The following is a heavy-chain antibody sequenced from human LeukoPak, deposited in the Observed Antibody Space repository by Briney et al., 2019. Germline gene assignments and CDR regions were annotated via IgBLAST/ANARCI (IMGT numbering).Heavy chain of an antibody. J-gene: IGHJ3*02. CDR3: ARDSGVGFDI. CDR2: IYDSGST. Sequence: ASETLSLTCTLSARSISSYYWNWIRQPPGKGLEWIGYIYDSGSTNYNPSLKSRVTISVDTSKNQFSLKLSSLTAADTAVYYCARDSGVGFDIWGQGTMVTVSS. CDR1: ARSISSYY. V-gene: IGHV4-59*01. D-gene: IGHD3-10*01.